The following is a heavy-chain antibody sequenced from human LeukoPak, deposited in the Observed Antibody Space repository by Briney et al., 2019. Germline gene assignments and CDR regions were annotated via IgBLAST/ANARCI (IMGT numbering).Heavy chain of an antibody. CDR1: GFTFSSYG. D-gene: IGHD5-24*01. V-gene: IGHV4-59*01. J-gene: IGHJ4*02. CDR2: IYYSGST. Sequence: PGGSLRLSCAASGFTFSSYGMSWIRQPPGKGLEWIGYIYYSGSTNYNPSLKSRVTISVDTSKNQFSLKLSSVTAADTAVYYCARGVEMATSFDYWGQGTLVTVSS. CDR3: ARGVEMATSFDY.